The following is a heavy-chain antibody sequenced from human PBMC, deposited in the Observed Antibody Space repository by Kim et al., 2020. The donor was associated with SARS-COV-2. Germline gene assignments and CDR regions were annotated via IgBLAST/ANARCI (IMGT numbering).Heavy chain of an antibody. Sequence: GGSLRLSCVGSGFTFSNYGIHWVRQAPGKGLEWLAVIWDAGHDKYYEDSLKGRFTISRDNPKNTVYLEMNSLRVDDTALYYCAREKYGSGRLDPWGQGALVTVSS. CDR1: GFTFSNYG. J-gene: IGHJ5*02. D-gene: IGHD3-10*01. CDR2: IWDAGHDK. V-gene: IGHV3-33*01. CDR3: AREKYGSGRLDP.